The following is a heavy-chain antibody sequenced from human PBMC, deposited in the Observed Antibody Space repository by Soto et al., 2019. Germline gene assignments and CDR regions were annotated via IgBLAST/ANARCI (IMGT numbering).Heavy chain of an antibody. Sequence: PSETLSLTCTVSGGSISSSSYYWGWIRQPPGKGLEWIGSIYYSGSTYYNPSLKSRVTISVDTSKNQFSLKLSSVTAADTAVYYCAGQDIVVVPAAMGAYYYYYGMDVWGQGTTVTVSS. J-gene: IGHJ6*02. CDR1: GGSISSSSYY. V-gene: IGHV4-39*01. CDR2: IYYSGST. CDR3: AGQDIVVVPAAMGAYYYYYGMDV. D-gene: IGHD2-2*01.